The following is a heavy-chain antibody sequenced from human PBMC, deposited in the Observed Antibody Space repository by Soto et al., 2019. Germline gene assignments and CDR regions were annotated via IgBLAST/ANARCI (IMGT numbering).Heavy chain of an antibody. CDR1: GGSFSGYY. V-gene: IGHV4-34*01. CDR3: AAHLKTTVTAYWYFDL. J-gene: IGHJ2*01. D-gene: IGHD4-17*01. Sequence: SETLSLTCAVYGGSFSGYYWSWIRQPPGKGLEWIGEINHSGSTNFNPSLKSRVRISVATSKMQFSLKLSSVTAADTAVYYCAAHLKTTVTAYWYFDLWGSGTLVTVSS. CDR2: INHSGST.